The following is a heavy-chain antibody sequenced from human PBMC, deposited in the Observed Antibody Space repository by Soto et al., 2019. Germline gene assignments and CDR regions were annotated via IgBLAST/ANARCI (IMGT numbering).Heavy chain of an antibody. V-gene: IGHV1-69*12. CDR1: GGTFSNYA. D-gene: IGHD6-19*01. CDR2: IMPIFGRA. J-gene: IGHJ6*02. Sequence: QVQLVQSGAEVKKPGSSVKVSCKASGGTFSNYAFSWVRQAPGQGLEWLGGIMPIFGRADDAQKFRGRITITGDESTSTAHMELSSLRSEDTAVYYGASWVKEAGIGGNYYSGMDVWGQGTTVTVSS. CDR3: ASWVKEAGIGGNYYSGMDV.